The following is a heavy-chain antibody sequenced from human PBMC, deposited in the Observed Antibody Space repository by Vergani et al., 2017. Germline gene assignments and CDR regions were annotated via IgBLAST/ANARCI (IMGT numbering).Heavy chain of an antibody. CDR1: GGSISPFH. D-gene: IGHD6-6*01. CDR3: AREYSSSVGFLAY. CDR2: IYTSEST. V-gene: IGHV4-4*07. Sequence: QVQLQESGPGLVKPSETLSLPCIVSGGSISPFHWGWIRQPAGKGLEWIGRIYTSESTNYNPSLKSRVTMSVDTSKNQFSLKLSSVTAADTAVYYCAREYSSSVGFLAYWGQGTLVTVSS. J-gene: IGHJ4*02.